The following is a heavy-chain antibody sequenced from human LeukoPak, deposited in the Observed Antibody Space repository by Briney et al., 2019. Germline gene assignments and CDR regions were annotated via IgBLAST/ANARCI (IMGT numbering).Heavy chain of an antibody. D-gene: IGHD1-26*01. CDR3: ARELREHGVFDI. CDR1: GFTFSSNY. V-gene: IGHV3-53*01. Sequence: GGSLRLSCAASGFTFSSNYMSWVRQAPGKGLEWVSEIYSDGSTYYAASVKGRFSISRDNSKNTVYLQMNSLRAEDTAVYYCARELREHGVFDIWGQGTMVTVSS. CDR2: IYSDGST. J-gene: IGHJ3*02.